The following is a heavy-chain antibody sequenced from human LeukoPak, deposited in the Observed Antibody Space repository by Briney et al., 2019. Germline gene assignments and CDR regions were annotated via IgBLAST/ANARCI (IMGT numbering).Heavy chain of an antibody. CDR2: ISSSGSTI. J-gene: IGHJ5*02. CDR1: GFTFSNYE. Sequence: GGSLRLSCAASGFTFSNYEMNWVRQAPGKGLEWISYISSSGSTIYYVDSVKGRFTISRDNAKNSLFLQMNSLRAEDTAVYYCAREGAPATNRYNWFDPWGQGTLVTVSS. D-gene: IGHD2-15*01. CDR3: AREGAPATNRYNWFDP. V-gene: IGHV3-48*03.